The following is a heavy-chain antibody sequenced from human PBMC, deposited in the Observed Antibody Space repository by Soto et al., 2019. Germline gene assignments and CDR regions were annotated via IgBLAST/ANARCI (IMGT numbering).Heavy chain of an antibody. CDR2: IVVGTADT. Sequence: QTQLLQSGPEVKKPGTSVQVSCRASGFAFSTSAVQWVRQARGQRLEWIGWIVVGTADTNYAQKFHERVTITADSPTTTAYVELGSLRFDDTAVYYGAASTRSPHYYYGMDVWGQGTTVTVSS. V-gene: IGHV1-58*03. J-gene: IGHJ6*02. CDR3: AASTRSPHYYYGMDV. CDR1: GFAFSTSA.